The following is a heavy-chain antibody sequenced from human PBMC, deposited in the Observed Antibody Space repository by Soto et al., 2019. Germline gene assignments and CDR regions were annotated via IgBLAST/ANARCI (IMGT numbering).Heavy chain of an antibody. CDR1: GFTFSRHD. Sequence: EVQLVESGGGLVKPGGSLRLSCAASGFTFSRHDMNWVRQAPGKGLEWVSSISSSSSYIYYADSVKGRVTISRDNAKNSLFLQMNSLRADDTAVYFCARDVTLTIPEVIDYWGQGTLVTVSS. J-gene: IGHJ4*02. V-gene: IGHV3-21*01. CDR2: ISSSSSYI. D-gene: IGHD3-3*01. CDR3: ARDVTLTIPEVIDY.